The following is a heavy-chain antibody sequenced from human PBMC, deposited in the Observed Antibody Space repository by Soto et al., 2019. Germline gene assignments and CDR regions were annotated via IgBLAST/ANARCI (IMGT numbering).Heavy chain of an antibody. J-gene: IGHJ5*02. V-gene: IGHV1-2*04. Sequence: QVQLVQSGAEVKKPGASVKVSCKASGYTFTGYYMHWVRQAPGQGLEWMGWINPNSGGKNYAQKFKGWVPRTRDPSISRANMELSRLRSDDTAVYYCARGPLRYFDWWFYPWGQATLVPVSS. CDR3: ARGPLRYFDWWFYP. CDR1: GYTFTGYY. CDR2: INPNSGGK. D-gene: IGHD3-9*01.